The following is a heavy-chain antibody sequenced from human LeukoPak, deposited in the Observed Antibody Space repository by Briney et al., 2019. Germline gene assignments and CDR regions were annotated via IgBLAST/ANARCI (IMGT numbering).Heavy chain of an antibody. CDR1: GITLSNYG. D-gene: IGHD3-22*01. V-gene: IGHV3-23*01. CDR3: AKRGVVIRVILVGFHKEAYYFDS. Sequence: GGSPRLSCAVSGITLSNYGMSWVRQAPGKGLEWVAGISDSGGRTNYADSVKGRFTISRDSPKNTLYLQMSSLRAEDTALYFCAKRGVVIRVILVGFHKEAYYFDSWGQGALVTVSS. CDR2: ISDSGGRT. J-gene: IGHJ4*02.